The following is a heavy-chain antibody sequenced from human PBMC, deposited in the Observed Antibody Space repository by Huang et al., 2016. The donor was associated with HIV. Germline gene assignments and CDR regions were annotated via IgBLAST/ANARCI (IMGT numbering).Heavy chain of an antibody. Sequence: QVQLLQSGAEVKKPGSSVKVSCKASGGPFRSYSIAWVRPASGQGLEWMASLMPVFDSPNYAYKLQGRVRVTADESTSKVYMELRDLRPDDTAVYFCARGSLEYSVSSSLDYWGQGTHVTVSS. D-gene: IGHD4-4*01. CDR3: ARGSLEYSVSSSLDY. V-gene: IGHV1-69*13. J-gene: IGHJ4*02. CDR2: LMPVFDSP. CDR1: GGPFRSYS.